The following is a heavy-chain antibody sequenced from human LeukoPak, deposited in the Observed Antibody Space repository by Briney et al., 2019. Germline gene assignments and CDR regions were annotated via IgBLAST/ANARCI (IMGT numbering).Heavy chain of an antibody. J-gene: IGHJ3*02. CDR1: GFTFSSYW. V-gene: IGHV3-7*01. Sequence: GGSLRLSCAASGFTFSSYWMSWVRQAPGKGLEWVAYIKQDGSEKDYVDSVKGRFTISRDNAKNSLYLQMNSLRVEDTAVYYCARHGGAFDIWGQGTLVTVSS. CDR2: IKQDGSEK. D-gene: IGHD3-10*01. CDR3: ARHGGAFDI.